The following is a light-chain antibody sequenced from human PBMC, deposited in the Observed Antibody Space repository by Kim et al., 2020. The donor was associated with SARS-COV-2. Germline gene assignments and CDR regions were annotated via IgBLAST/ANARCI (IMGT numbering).Light chain of an antibody. Sequence: ASCGDKIPITFRASQISNTYLAWYQQKPGKAPNLLIYQASSLQIGVPSRFSGSGSGAEFTLTFSSLQPDDCATYYCQHYIRFPYTFGQGTKLEI. CDR2: QAS. CDR1: QISNTY. CDR3: QHYIRFPYT. J-gene: IGKJ2*01. V-gene: IGKV1-5*03.